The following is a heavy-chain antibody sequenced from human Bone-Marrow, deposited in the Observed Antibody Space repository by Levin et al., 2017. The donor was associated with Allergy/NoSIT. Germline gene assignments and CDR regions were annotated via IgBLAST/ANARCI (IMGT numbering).Heavy chain of an antibody. J-gene: IGHJ4*02. Sequence: QPSETLSLTCAASGFTFSDYAMHWVRQAPGKGLEWVAVISNDGSDKVYADSVKGRFTISRDNSKNTLYLQMNSLRAEDTAVYYCARPWTIVVVTGVPIEYWGQGTLVTVSS. CDR3: ARPWTIVVVTGVPIEY. V-gene: IGHV3-30-3*01. CDR2: ISNDGSDK. D-gene: IGHD2-21*02. CDR1: GFTFSDYA.